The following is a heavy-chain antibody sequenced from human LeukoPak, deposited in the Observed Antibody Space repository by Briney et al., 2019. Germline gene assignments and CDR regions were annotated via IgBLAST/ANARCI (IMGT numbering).Heavy chain of an antibody. CDR1: GFTVKNYG. J-gene: IGHJ4*02. Sequence: GGSLRLSCAASGFTVKNYGMHWVRQAPGKGLEWVAVISTGGNYKHSAASVKGRFNISSDNSKNALYLQMNSLGVEDTAVHYRAKDRLWFGEKHLDSWGQWNPVTVSS. D-gene: IGHD3-10*01. CDR3: AKDRLWFGEKHLDS. CDR2: ISTGGNYK. V-gene: IGHV3-30*18.